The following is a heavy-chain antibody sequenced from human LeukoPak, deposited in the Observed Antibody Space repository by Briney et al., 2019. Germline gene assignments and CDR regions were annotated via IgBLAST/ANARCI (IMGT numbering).Heavy chain of an antibody. J-gene: IGHJ6*02. V-gene: IGHV3-21*01. CDR1: GFTFSSYS. D-gene: IGHD3-3*01. CDR3: ARDQVEYYDFWSGYDYYGMDV. Sequence: PGGSLRLSCAASGFTFSSYSMNWVRQAPGKGLEWVSSISSSSSYIYYADSVKGRFTISRDNAKNSLYLQMNSLRAEDTAVYYCARDQVEYYDFWSGYDYYGMDVWGQGTTVTVS. CDR2: ISSSSSYI.